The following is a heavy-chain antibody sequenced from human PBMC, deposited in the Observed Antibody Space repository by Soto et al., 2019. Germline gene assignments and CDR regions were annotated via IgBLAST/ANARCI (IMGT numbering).Heavy chain of an antibody. Sequence: PSETLSLTCAVSGGSFTSNNWWTWVRQPPGQGLEWIGEIYRTGSTNYNPSLKSRVTISLDKSENQFSLKVTSLAAADTAVYYCASRDPGTSVDYWGQGTLVTVSS. CDR3: ASRDPGTSVDY. V-gene: IGHV4-4*02. CDR1: GGSFTSNNW. CDR2: IYRTGST. D-gene: IGHD1-7*01. J-gene: IGHJ4*02.